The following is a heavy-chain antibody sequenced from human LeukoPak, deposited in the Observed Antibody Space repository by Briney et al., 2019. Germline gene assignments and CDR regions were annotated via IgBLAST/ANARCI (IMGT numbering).Heavy chain of an antibody. J-gene: IGHJ6*03. CDR2: IRYDGSNK. CDR1: GFTFSSYG. CDR3: ARGYDYGSGSYYPPYYYYYYMDV. D-gene: IGHD3-10*01. Sequence: PGGSLRLSCAVSGFTFSSYGMHWVRQAPGKGLEWVAFIRYDGSNKYYADSVKGRFTISRDNSKNTLYLQMNSLRADDTAVYYCARGYDYGSGSYYPPYYYYYYMDVWGKGTTVTVSS. V-gene: IGHV3-30*02.